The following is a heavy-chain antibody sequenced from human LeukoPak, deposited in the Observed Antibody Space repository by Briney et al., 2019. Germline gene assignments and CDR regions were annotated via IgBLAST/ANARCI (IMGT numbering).Heavy chain of an antibody. J-gene: IGHJ3*01. CDR1: GFIFSNYG. V-gene: IGHV3-30*02. CDR3: AKGPRNYYDSSGYYLDP. Sequence: SGGSLRLSCAASGFIFSNYGMHWVRQAPGKGLEWVAFILYDGSNKYYADSVKGRFTISRDNSKNTLYPQMNSLRAEDTAVYYCAKGPRNYYDSSGYYLDPWGQGTMVIVAS. CDR2: ILYDGSNK. D-gene: IGHD3-22*01.